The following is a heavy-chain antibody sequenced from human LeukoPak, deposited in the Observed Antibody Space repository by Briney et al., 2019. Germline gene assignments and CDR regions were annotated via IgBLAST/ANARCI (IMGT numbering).Heavy chain of an antibody. CDR2: IRSKANSYAT. D-gene: IGHD6-13*01. CDR1: GFTFSGSA. J-gene: IGHJ4*02. Sequence: TGGSLRLSCAASGFTFSGSAMHWVRQASGKGLEWVGRIRSKANSYATAYAASVKGRFTISRDDSKNTAYLQMNSLKTEDTAVYYCTRRDSSSLDHWGQGTLVTVSS. CDR3: TRRDSSSLDH. V-gene: IGHV3-73*01.